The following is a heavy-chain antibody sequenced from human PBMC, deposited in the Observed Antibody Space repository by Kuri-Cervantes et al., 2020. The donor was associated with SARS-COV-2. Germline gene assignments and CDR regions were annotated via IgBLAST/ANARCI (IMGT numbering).Heavy chain of an antibody. CDR3: AREGRGSNYDYVWGSYRSLQFGY. D-gene: IGHD3-16*02. V-gene: IGHV1-2*02. CDR2: INPNSGGT. CDR1: GYTFTGYY. Sequence: GESLKISCKASGYTFTGYYMHWVRQAPGQGLEWMGWINPNSGGTNYAQKFQGRVTMTRDTSISTAYMELSRLRSDDTAVYYCAREGRGSNYDYVWGSYRSLQFGYWGQGTLVTVSS. J-gene: IGHJ4*02.